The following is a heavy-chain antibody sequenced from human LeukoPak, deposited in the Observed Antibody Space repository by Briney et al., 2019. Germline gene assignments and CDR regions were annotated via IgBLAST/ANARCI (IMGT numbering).Heavy chain of an antibody. J-gene: IGHJ4*02. Sequence: PGGSLRLSCGGSTFIFEDYAIHWVRQVPGGGLEWVSGVSWNRDYIGYADSVKGRFTISRDNDKNYVYLQMNSLRVDDMGFYYCAATGGWYDSYFDYWGQGTLVTVSS. CDR1: TFIFEDYA. V-gene: IGHV3-9*03. D-gene: IGHD6-19*01. CDR3: AATGGWYDSYFDY. CDR2: VSWNRDYI.